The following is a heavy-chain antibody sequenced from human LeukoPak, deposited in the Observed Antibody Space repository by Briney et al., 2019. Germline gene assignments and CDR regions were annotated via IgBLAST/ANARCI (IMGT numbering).Heavy chain of an antibody. Sequence: SETLSLTCAVYGGSFSGYYWSWIRQPTGKGLEWIGRIYTSGSTNYNPSLKSRVTMSVDTSKNQFSLKLSSVTAADTAVYYCARELEDETGPPYYYYYMDVWGKGTTVTVSS. CDR1: GGSFSGYY. V-gene: IGHV4-4*07. J-gene: IGHJ6*03. CDR3: ARELEDETGPPYYYYYMDV. CDR2: IYTSGST. D-gene: IGHD1-1*01.